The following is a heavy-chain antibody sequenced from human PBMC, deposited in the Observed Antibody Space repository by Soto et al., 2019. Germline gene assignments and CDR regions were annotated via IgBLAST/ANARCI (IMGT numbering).Heavy chain of an antibody. D-gene: IGHD2-15*01. V-gene: IGHV2-5*02. CDR3: AHTFNVVVVAAIPFFHAFDI. Sequence: SGLTLVNPTQTLTLTCTFSGFSLSTSGVGVGWIRQPPGKALEWLALIYWDDDKRYSPSLKSRLTITKDTSKNQVVLTMTNMDPVDTATYYCAHTFNVVVVAAIPFFHAFDIWGQGTMVTVSS. CDR2: IYWDDDK. J-gene: IGHJ3*02. CDR1: GFSLSTSGVG.